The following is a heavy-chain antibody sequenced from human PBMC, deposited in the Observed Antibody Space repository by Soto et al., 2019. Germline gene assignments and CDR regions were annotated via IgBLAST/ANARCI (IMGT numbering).Heavy chain of an antibody. CDR2: ISWNSGNI. V-gene: IGHV3-9*01. J-gene: IGHJ3*01. Sequence: EVQLVESGGGLVQPGRSLRLSCTASGFTFDDYAMHWVRQAPGKGLEWVSSISWNSGNIVYADSVRGRFTISRDNAKTSQQRQMNSLRAADTAFYYCTKGASTSCFSAFDLWGQGTMVTVSS. D-gene: IGHD2-2*01. CDR1: GFTFDDYA. CDR3: TKGASTSCFSAFDL.